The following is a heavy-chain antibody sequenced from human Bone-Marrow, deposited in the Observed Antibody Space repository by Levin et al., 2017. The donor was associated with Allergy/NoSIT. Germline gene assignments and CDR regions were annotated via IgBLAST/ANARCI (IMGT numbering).Heavy chain of an antibody. J-gene: IGHJ4*02. CDR3: AKGRQWLALFDS. V-gene: IGHV3-23*01. Sequence: QSGGSLRLSCAASGFTFSNYAMSWVRQAPGKGLEWVSAMSGSGTSTYYADSVKGRFTISRDNSKNTLYLQMNNLRAEDTAVYYCAKGRQWLALFDSWGQGTLVTVSS. CDR1: GFTFSNYA. D-gene: IGHD6-19*01. CDR2: MSGSGTST.